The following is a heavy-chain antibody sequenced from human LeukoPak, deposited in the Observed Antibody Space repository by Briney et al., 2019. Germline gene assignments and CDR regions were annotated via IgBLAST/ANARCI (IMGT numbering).Heavy chain of an antibody. CDR2: IIPIFGTA. CDR1: GGTFSSYA. V-gene: IGHV1-69*05. J-gene: IGHJ3*02. D-gene: IGHD3-22*01. CDR3: ARDGGLWYYDSSGYYSDDAFDI. Sequence: SVKVSCKASGGTFSSYAISWVRQAPGQGLEWMGRIIPIFGTANYAQKFQGRVTITTDESTSTAYMGLSSLRSEDTAVYYCARDGGLWYYDSSGYYSDDAFDIWGQGTMVTVSS.